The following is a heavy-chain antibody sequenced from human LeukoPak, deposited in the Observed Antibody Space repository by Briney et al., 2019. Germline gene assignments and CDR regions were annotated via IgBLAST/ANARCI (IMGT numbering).Heavy chain of an antibody. V-gene: IGHV3-23*01. CDR2: ISGSGGST. J-gene: IGHJ1*01. CDR3: AKNYGGNQPYHARYFQH. D-gene: IGHD4-23*01. Sequence: ETLSLTCTVSGGSISSYYWSWVRQAPGKGLEWVSAISGSGGSTYYADSVKGRFTISRDNSKNTLYPQMNSLRAEDTAVYYCAKNYGGNQPYHARYFQHWGQGTLVTVSS. CDR1: GGSISSYY.